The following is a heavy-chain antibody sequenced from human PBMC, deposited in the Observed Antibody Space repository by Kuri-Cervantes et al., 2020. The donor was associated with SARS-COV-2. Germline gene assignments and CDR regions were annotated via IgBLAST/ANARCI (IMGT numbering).Heavy chain of an antibody. D-gene: IGHD3-9*01. CDR1: GFTFSSYW. Sequence: GESLKISCAASGFTFSSYWMSWVRQAPGKGLEWVANIKQDGSEKYYVDSVKGRFTISRDNAKNSLYLQMNSLRDEDTAVYYCARDQGLRYFDWLLGDFDYWGQGTLVTVSS. CDR2: IKQDGSEK. V-gene: IGHV3-7*01. J-gene: IGHJ4*02. CDR3: ARDQGLRYFDWLLGDFDY.